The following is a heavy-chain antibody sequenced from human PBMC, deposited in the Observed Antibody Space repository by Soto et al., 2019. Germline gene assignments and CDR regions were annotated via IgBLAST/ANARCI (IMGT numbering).Heavy chain of an antibody. V-gene: IGHV1-3*01. Sequence: ASVKVCCKASGYTFTSYAMHWVRQAPGQRLEWMGWINAGNGNTKYSQKFQGRVTITRDTSASTAYMELSSLRSEDTAVYYCARVNWLSHDAFDIWGQGTMVTVSS. CDR3: ARVNWLSHDAFDI. CDR2: INAGNGNT. J-gene: IGHJ3*02. CDR1: GYTFTSYA. D-gene: IGHD3-9*01.